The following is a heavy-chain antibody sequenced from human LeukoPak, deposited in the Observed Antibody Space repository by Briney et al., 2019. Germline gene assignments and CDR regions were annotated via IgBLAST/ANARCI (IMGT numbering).Heavy chain of an antibody. CDR2: IIPIFGTA. D-gene: IGHD2-2*01. CDR3: ARDGGYCSSTSCIHYMDV. Sequence: ASVKVSCKASGGSFRNHAISWVRQAPGQGLEWMGGIIPIFGTANYAQKFQGRVTITADESTSTAYMELSSLRSEDTAVYYCARDGGYCSSTSCIHYMDVWGKGTTVTVSS. V-gene: IGHV1-69*13. J-gene: IGHJ6*03. CDR1: GGSFRNHA.